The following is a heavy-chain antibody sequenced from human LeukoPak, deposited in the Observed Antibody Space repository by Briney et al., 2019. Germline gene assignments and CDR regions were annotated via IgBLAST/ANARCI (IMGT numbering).Heavy chain of an antibody. V-gene: IGHV3-23*01. J-gene: IGHJ4*02. CDR1: GFSFNIYD. Sequence: GESLRLSCVASGFSFNIYDTSWFRQAPGKGLEWVSGIRGGGPETYYADSVKGRFSISRDNSKNTLFLQTNGLRAEDSAIYYCVRGIRAPDFWGQGTLVTVSS. CDR3: VRGIRAPDF. CDR2: IRGGGPET.